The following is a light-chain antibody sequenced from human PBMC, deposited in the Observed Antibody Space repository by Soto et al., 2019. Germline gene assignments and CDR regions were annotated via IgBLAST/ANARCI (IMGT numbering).Light chain of an antibody. CDR1: QSINTY. V-gene: IGKV1-39*01. J-gene: IGKJ2*01. Sequence: DIQMTQSPSSLSASVGDRVTITCRTSQSINTYLNWYQQKPGKAPKLLIYGASSLQSGVPSRFSGSGSGSDFTLTISSLQPEDFATYYCQQTYSTPHTFGQGTKVDIK. CDR3: QQTYSTPHT. CDR2: GAS.